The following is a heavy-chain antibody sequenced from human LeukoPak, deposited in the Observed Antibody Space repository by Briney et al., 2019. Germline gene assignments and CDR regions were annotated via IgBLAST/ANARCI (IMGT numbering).Heavy chain of an antibody. D-gene: IGHD3-10*01. CDR2: ISYSGST. J-gene: IGHJ3*02. Sequence: SETLSLTCSISGGYISSYDWSWIRQPPGKGLEWIGYISYSGSTHYNSSLRSRVTMSGDTSKNQFSLKLTSVTAADTAVYYCARHAPLLWFGESSDAFDIWGQGTMVTVSS. V-gene: IGHV4-59*08. CDR1: GGYISSYD. CDR3: ARHAPLLWFGESSDAFDI.